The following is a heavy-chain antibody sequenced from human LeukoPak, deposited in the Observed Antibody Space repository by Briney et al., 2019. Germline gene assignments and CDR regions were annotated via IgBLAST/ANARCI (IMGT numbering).Heavy chain of an antibody. Sequence: SETLSLTCTVSGGSISSDYWSWIRQPPGKGLEWIGYIYYSGISGSTNYNPSLKSRLTISIDTSKKQFSLKMSSVTAADTALYYCARLPAARLISGAFDIWGQGTMVTVSS. CDR2: IYYSGISGST. CDR3: ARLPAARLISGAFDI. CDR1: GGSISSDY. V-gene: IGHV4-59*01. D-gene: IGHD1-20*01. J-gene: IGHJ3*02.